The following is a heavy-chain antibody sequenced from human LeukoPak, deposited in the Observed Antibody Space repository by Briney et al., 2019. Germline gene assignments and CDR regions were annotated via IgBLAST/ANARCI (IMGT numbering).Heavy chain of an antibody. CDR1: GGTFRSYA. D-gene: IGHD3-22*01. CDR2: IIPIFGTA. CDR3: ARDGHRRYHYDSSGREDAFDI. J-gene: IGHJ3*02. Sequence: SVKVSCKTSGGTFRSYAISWVRQAPGQGLEWMGGIIPIFGTANYAQKFQGRVTITADESTSTAYMEVRSLRSDDTAVYYCARDGHRRYHYDSSGREDAFDIWGQGTMVTVSS. V-gene: IGHV1-69*13.